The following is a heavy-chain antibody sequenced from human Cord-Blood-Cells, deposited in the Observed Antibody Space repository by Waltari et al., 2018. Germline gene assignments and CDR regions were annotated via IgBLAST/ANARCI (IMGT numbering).Heavy chain of an antibody. D-gene: IGHD3-16*01. CDR3: ARMGDYAFDI. CDR2: IYYSGST. CDR1: GGSISRSSYY. J-gene: IGHJ3*02. V-gene: IGHV4-39*01. Sequence: QLQLQESGPGLVKPSETLSLTCTVSGGSISRSSYYWGWIRQPPGKGLEWIGSIYYSGSTYYNPSLKSRVTISVDTSKNQFSLKLSSVTAADTAVYYCARMGDYAFDIWGQGTMVTVSS.